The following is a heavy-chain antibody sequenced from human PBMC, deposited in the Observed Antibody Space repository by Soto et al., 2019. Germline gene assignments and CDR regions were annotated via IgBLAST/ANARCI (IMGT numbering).Heavy chain of an antibody. CDR2: VYYSGST. D-gene: IGHD3-9*01. CDR3: ARLEGLATISYYFDF. CDR1: GGSISSYF. Sequence: SETLSLTCTVSGGSISSYFWSWIRQPPGKGLEWIGYVYYSGSTNYNPSLKSRITISQDTSKNQFSLKLNSVTAADSAVYFCARLEGLATISYYFDFWGPGALVTVSS. J-gene: IGHJ4*02. V-gene: IGHV4-59*08.